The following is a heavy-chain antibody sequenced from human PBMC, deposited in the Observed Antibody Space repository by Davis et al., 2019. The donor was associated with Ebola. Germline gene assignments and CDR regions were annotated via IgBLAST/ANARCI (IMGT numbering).Heavy chain of an antibody. CDR3: ARGSYLNY. CDR1: GFTFSSHA. Sequence: GGSLRLSCAASGFTFSSHAMNWVRQAPGKGLEWVSGISGSGGSTDYADSVRGRFTISRDNSKNTLYLQMNSLRAEDTAVYYCARGSYLNYWGQGTLVTVSS. D-gene: IGHD1-26*01. J-gene: IGHJ4*02. V-gene: IGHV3-23*01. CDR2: ISGSGGST.